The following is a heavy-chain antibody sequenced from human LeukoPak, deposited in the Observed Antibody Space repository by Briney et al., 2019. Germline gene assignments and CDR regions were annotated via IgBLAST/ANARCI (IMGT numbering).Heavy chain of an antibody. V-gene: IGHV4-59*01. CDR2: IYYSGST. CDR1: GGSNSSYY. J-gene: IGHJ4*02. Sequence: SETLSLTCTVSGGSNSSYYWSLIRQPAGKGLEWIGYIYYSGSTNYNPSLKSRVTISVDTSKNQFSLKLSSVTAADTAVYYCARGSDYYDSSGYLQWWGQGTLVTVSS. CDR3: ARGSDYYDSSGYLQW. D-gene: IGHD3-22*01.